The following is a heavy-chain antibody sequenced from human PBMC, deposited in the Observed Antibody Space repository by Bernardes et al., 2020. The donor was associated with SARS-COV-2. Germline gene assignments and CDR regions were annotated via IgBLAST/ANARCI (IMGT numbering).Heavy chain of an antibody. V-gene: IGHV1-18*01. CDR3: ARDCSDVSCYRRYYFDY. CDR1: GYIVISYG. CDR2: ISAYNGVT. J-gene: IGHJ4*02. Sequence: ASVKVSCKASGYIVISYGFSWVRQAPGQGLEWMGWISAYNGVTEYSQKFQGRVTMTTDKSTSTAYMELRSLRSDDTAVYYCARDCSDVSCYRRYYFDYWGQGSLVTVSS. D-gene: IGHD2-15*01.